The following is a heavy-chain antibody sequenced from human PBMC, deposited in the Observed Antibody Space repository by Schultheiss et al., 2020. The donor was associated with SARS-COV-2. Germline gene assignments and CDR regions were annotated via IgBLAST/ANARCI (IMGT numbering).Heavy chain of an antibody. Sequence: GGSLRLSCAASGFTFSYYYMSGVRQAPGKGLEWVSGISGSGGSTYYADSVKGRFTISRDNSKNTVYLQMNSLRVEDTAIYYCAKEPLNRGRIFLSRGVTAFDFWGQGSLVTVSS. V-gene: IGHV3-23*01. CDR1: GFTFSYYY. D-gene: IGHD2/OR15-2a*01. J-gene: IGHJ5*01. CDR2: ISGSGGST. CDR3: AKEPLNRGRIFLSRGVTAFDF.